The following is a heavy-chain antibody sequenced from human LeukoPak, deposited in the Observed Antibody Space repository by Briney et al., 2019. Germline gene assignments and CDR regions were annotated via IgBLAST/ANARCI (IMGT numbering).Heavy chain of an antibody. CDR2: VYAIGST. J-gene: IGHJ4*02. V-gene: IGHV4-4*07. D-gene: IGHD5-12*01. CDR1: GGSISSYY. CDR3: ARDRGYSGYYYNFDY. Sequence: PSETLSLTCSVSGGSISSYYWSWVRQPAGKGLEWIGRVYAIGSTNYNPSLKSRVTLSVDTSKNQFSLKLSSVTAADTAVYYCARDRGYSGYYYNFDYWGQGALVNVS.